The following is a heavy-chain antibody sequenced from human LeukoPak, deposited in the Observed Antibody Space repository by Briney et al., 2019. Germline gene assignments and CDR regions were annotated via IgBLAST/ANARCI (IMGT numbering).Heavy chain of an antibody. CDR1: GYTLTELS. D-gene: IGHD3-10*01. V-gene: IGHV1-24*01. CDR2: FDPEDGET. Sequence: ASVKVSCKVSGYTLTELSMHWVRQAPGKGLEWMGGFDPEDGETIYAQKFQGRVTMTEDTSTDTAYMELSSLRSEDTAVYYCATDLPIWFGELTLGYWGQGTLVTVSS. J-gene: IGHJ4*02. CDR3: ATDLPIWFGELTLGY.